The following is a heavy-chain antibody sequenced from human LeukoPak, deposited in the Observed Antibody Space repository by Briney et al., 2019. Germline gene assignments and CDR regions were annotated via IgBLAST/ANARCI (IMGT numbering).Heavy chain of an antibody. V-gene: IGHV3-73*01. J-gene: IGHJ5*02. D-gene: IGHD2-15*01. CDR2: IDIKDNLYAT. CDR3: TRDRGTYNWFDP. Sequence: GGSLKLSCAASGFSFSGSSVHWVRQSSGRGLEWVGLIDIKDNLYATAYAESVRGRFTISRDDSKDTAFLHMDSLKTEDTALYYCTRDRGTYNWFDPWGQGTLVTVSS. CDR1: GFSFSGSS.